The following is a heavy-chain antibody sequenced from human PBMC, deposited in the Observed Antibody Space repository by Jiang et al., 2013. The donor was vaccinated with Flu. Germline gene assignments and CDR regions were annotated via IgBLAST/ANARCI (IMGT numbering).Heavy chain of an antibody. CDR1: GGSISSYY. D-gene: IGHD3-16*01. V-gene: IGHV4-59*01. Sequence: GLVKPSETLSLTCTVSGGSISSYYWSWIRQPPGKGLEWIGYIYYSGSTNYNPSLKSRVTISVDTSKNQFSLKLSSVTAADTAVYYCARDHYVSHMGVWGKGTTVTVSS. CDR2: IYYSGST. CDR3: ARDHYVSHMGV. J-gene: IGHJ6*03.